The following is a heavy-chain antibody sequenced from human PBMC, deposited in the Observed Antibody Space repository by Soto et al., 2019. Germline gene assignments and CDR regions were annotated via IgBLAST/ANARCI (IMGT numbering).Heavy chain of an antibody. CDR3: ARDPEAGTTDY. D-gene: IGHD6-19*01. CDR2: IYYSGST. V-gene: IGHV4-59*12. J-gene: IGHJ4*02. Sequence: PSETLSLTCTVSGGSISSYYWSWIRQPPGKGLEWIGYIYYSGSTNYNPSLKSRVTISVGTSKNQFSLKLSSVTAADTAVYYCARDPEAGTTDYWGQGTLVTVSS. CDR1: GGSISSYY.